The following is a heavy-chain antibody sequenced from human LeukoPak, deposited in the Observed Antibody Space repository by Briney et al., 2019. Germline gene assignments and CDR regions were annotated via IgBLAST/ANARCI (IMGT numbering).Heavy chain of an antibody. CDR2: IYYSGST. Sequence: PSETLSLTCTVSGGSISSGGYYWSWIRQPPGKGLEWIGYIYYSGSTNYNPSLKSRVTISVDTSKNQFSLKLSSVTAADTAVYYCARGWTDSSGFDYWGQGTLVTVSS. V-gene: IGHV4-61*08. D-gene: IGHD3-22*01. J-gene: IGHJ4*02. CDR1: GGSISSGGYY. CDR3: ARGWTDSSGFDY.